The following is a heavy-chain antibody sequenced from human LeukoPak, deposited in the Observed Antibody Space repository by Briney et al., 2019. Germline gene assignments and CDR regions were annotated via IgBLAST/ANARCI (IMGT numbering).Heavy chain of an antibody. D-gene: IGHD3-9*01. CDR3: ARGAHVLRYFDWSAGVTEYFQH. V-gene: IGHV4-34*01. CDR2: INHSGST. J-gene: IGHJ1*01. CDR1: GGSFSGYY. Sequence: PSETLSLTCAVYGGSFSGYYWSWIRQPLGKGLEWIGEINHSGSTNYNRSLKSRVTISVDTSKNQFSLKLSSVTAADTAVYYCARGAHVLRYFDWSAGVTEYFQHWGQGTLVTVSS.